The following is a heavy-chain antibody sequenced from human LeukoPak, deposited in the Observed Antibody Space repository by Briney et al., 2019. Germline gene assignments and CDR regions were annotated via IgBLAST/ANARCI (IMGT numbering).Heavy chain of an antibody. Sequence: SETLSLTCTVSGGSISSSSYYWRWIRQPPGKGLEWIVGISYSGSTYYNPSLKSRDTIYVDTSKNQFSLKLSSVTAADTAVYYCARHGLSGVSLRINWFDPWGRGTLVTVSS. J-gene: IGHJ5*02. CDR1: GGSISSSSYY. CDR2: ISYSGST. CDR3: ARHGLSGVSLRINWFDP. D-gene: IGHD1-26*01. V-gene: IGHV4-39*01.